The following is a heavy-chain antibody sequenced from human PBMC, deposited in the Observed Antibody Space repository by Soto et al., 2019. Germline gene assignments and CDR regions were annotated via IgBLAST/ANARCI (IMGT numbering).Heavy chain of an antibody. D-gene: IGHD3-22*01. CDR2: ISYDGSNK. V-gene: IGHV3-30-3*01. J-gene: IGHJ4*02. CDR3: ARSRGSYESSGLDDY. CDR1: GFTFSSYA. Sequence: GGSLRLSCAAAGFTFSSYAMHWVRQAPGKGLEWVAVISYDGSNKYYADSVKGRFTISRDNSKNTLYLQMNSLRAEDTAVFYCARSRGSYESSGLDDYWGQGTLVTVSS.